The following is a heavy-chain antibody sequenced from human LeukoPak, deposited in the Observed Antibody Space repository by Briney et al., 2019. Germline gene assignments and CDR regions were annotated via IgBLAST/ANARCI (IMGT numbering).Heavy chain of an antibody. D-gene: IGHD5-18*01. J-gene: IGHJ4*02. CDR3: ARFAVTDSDY. V-gene: IGHV5-51*01. CDR2: IYPGDSDT. CDR1: GYSFTSYW. Sequence: GESLQISCQGSGYSFTSYWIGWVRQVPGKGLEWMGIIYPGDSDTRYSPSFQVQVTISADKSISTAYLQWSSLKASDTAMYYCARFAVTDSDYWGQGTLVTVSS.